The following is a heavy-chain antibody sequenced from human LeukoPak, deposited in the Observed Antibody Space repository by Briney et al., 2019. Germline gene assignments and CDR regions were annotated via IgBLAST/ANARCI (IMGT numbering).Heavy chain of an antibody. V-gene: IGHV3-74*01. Sequence: QTGGSLRLSCAASGFTFSSYWMHWVRQAPGKGLVWVSRINSDGSSTSYADSVKGRFTISRDNAKNTLYLQMNSLRAEDTAVYYCARGGGYSYPTASPFDYWGQGTLVTVSS. CDR1: GFTFSSYW. J-gene: IGHJ4*02. CDR3: ARGGGYSYPTASPFDY. CDR2: INSDGSST. D-gene: IGHD5-18*01.